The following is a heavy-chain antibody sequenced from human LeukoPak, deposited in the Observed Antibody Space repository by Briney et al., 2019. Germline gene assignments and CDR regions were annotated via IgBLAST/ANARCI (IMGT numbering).Heavy chain of an antibody. CDR1: GYTFTGYY. J-gene: IGHJ4*02. CDR3: ARTESKCTSTSCYTEDY. CDR2: INPNNGGT. Sequence: ASVKVSCKASGYTFTGYYMHWVRQAPGQGLEWMGWINPNNGGTNYAQKFQGRVTMTRDTSIGTAYMELSRLRSHDTAVYYCARTESKCTSTSCYTEDYWGQGTLVTVSS. D-gene: IGHD2-2*02. V-gene: IGHV1-2*02.